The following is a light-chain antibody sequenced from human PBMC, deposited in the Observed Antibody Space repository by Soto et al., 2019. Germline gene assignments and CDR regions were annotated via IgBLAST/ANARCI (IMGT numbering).Light chain of an antibody. V-gene: IGKV3-15*01. CDR1: QSISHN. J-gene: IGKJ1*01. CDR2: GAS. Sequence: EIVMTQSPATLSVSPGERATLSCRASQSISHNLAWFQQKPGQAPRLLIFGASTRASGIPARFSGSGSGTEFTLSITTLQSGDLAIYYCQQCDDWPWTFGPGTKVEI. CDR3: QQCDDWPWT.